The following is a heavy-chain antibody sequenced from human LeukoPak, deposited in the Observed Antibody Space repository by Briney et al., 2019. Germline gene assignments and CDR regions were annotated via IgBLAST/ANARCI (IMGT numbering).Heavy chain of an antibody. CDR1: RGSISSSSYY. CDR3: ASRWGKTPNWFDP. Sequence: SETLSLTCTVSRGSISSSSYYWGWIRQPPGKGLEWIGTIYYSGSTQYNPSLDSRVTISVDTSKNQFSLKLTSVTAADTAVYYCASRWGKTPNWFDPWGQGILVTVSS. D-gene: IGHD3-16*01. CDR2: IYYSGST. J-gene: IGHJ5*02. V-gene: IGHV4-39*01.